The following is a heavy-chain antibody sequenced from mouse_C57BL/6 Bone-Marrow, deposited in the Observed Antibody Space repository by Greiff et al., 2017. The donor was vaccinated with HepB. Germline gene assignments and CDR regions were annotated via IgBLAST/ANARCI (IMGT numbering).Heavy chain of an antibody. CDR1: GYTFTDYN. Sequence: VQLQQSGPELVKPGASVKIPCKASGYTFTDYNMDWVKQSHGKSLEWIGDINPNNGGTIYNQKFKGKATLTVDKSSSTAYMALRSLTSEDTAVYYCARSCLYEVLVYYAMDYWGEGTSVTVSS. CDR3: ARSCLYEVLVYYAMDY. D-gene: IGHD2-3*01. J-gene: IGHJ4*01. CDR2: INPNNGGT. V-gene: IGHV1-18*01.